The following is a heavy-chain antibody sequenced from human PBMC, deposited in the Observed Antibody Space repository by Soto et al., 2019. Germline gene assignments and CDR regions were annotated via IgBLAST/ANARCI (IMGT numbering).Heavy chain of an antibody. J-gene: IGHJ4*02. CDR2: ISGSGGST. D-gene: IGHD3-16*01. CDR1: GFTFTSNA. Sequence: EVQLLESGGSLVQPGGSLRLSCAASGFTFTSNAMSWVRQAPGKGLEWVSAISGSGGSTYYADSVKGRFTISRDNSKNTLYLQMNSLRAEDTAVYYCAKARDGGGNFDYWGQGTLVTVSS. CDR3: AKARDGGGNFDY. V-gene: IGHV3-23*01.